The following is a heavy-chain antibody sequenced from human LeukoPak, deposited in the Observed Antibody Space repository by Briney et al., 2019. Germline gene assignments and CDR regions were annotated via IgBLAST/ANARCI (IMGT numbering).Heavy chain of an antibody. J-gene: IGHJ6*03. D-gene: IGHD3-16*01. CDR2: VDHTGST. CDR1: DDSITMYY. Sequence: SETLSLTCSVSDDSITMYYWTWIRQPPGKGLEWIGYVDHTGSTNYNPSLKSRVNISVDTSKNQFSLKLSSVTAADTAVYYCARETSQKGAHYMDVWGKGTTVTISS. V-gene: IGHV4-59*01. CDR3: ARETSQKGAHYMDV.